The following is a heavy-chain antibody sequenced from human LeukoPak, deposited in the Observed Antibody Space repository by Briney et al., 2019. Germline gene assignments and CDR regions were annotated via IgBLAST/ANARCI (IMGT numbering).Heavy chain of an antibody. CDR2: ISGSGGST. Sequence: PGGSLRLSCAASGFTFSNYAMSWVRQTRGKGLEWVSVISGSGGSTHYADSVKGRFSISRDNSKNTLYLQMNSLRAEDTAVYYCAKAEGSGGTCCSSTGYWGQGTLVTVSS. CDR3: AKAEGSGGTCCSSTGY. D-gene: IGHD2-15*01. V-gene: IGHV3-23*01. CDR1: GFTFSNYA. J-gene: IGHJ4*02.